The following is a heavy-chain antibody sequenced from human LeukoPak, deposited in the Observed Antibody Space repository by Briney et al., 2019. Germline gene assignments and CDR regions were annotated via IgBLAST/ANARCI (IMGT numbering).Heavy chain of an antibody. J-gene: IGHJ4*02. Sequence: PSETLSLTCAVYSGSFSGYYWSWIRQPPGKGLEWIGEINHSGSTNYNPSLKSRVTISVDTSKNQFSLKLSSVTAADTAVYYCARGIDYVWGSYRSVGGYFDYWGQGTLVTVSS. V-gene: IGHV4-34*01. CDR3: ARGIDYVWGSYRSVGGYFDY. CDR2: INHSGST. CDR1: SGSFSGYY. D-gene: IGHD3-16*02.